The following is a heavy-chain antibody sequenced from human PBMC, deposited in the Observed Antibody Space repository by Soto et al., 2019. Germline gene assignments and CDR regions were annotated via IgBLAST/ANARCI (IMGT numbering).Heavy chain of an antibody. CDR2: IYYSGST. D-gene: IGHD3-3*01. V-gene: IGHV4-30-4*01. J-gene: IGHJ6*02. Sequence: SETMSLPCTVSGGSISSGDYYWSWIRQPPGKGLEWIGYIYYSGSTYYNPSLKSRVTISVDTSKNQFSLKLSSVTAADTAVYYCARTTYDFWSGYYPDPDYYGMDVWGQGTTVTVSS. CDR1: GGSISSGDYY. CDR3: ARTTYDFWSGYYPDPDYYGMDV.